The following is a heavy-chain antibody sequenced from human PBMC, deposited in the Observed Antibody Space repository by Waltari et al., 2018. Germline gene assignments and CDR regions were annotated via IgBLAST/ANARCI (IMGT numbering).Heavy chain of an antibody. CDR2: IYHSGST. CDR1: GYSISSGYY. CDR3: ASQTKLEWLFL. D-gene: IGHD3-3*01. J-gene: IGHJ4*02. Sequence: QVQLQESGPGLVKPSETLSLTCAVSGYSISSGYYWGWIRQPPGKGLEWIGSIYHSGSTYYNPSLKSRVTISVDTSKNQFSLKLSSVTAADTAVYYCASQTKLEWLFLWGQGTLVTVSS. V-gene: IGHV4-38-2*01.